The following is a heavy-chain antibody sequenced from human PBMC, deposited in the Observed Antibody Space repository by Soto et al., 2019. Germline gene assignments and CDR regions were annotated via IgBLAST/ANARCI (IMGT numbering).Heavy chain of an antibody. V-gene: IGHV3-23*01. CDR1: GFTFSSYS. D-gene: IGHD3-10*01. CDR2: ISDSGGNT. Sequence: PXGSLRLSCAASGFTFSSYSMTWVRHSPGKGLEWVSGISDSGGNTWYADSVKGRFTISRDNSKNTLFLQMNSLRAEDTAVYFCPKSPGFGDAWGQATLVTVS. J-gene: IGHJ5*02. CDR3: PKSPGFGDA.